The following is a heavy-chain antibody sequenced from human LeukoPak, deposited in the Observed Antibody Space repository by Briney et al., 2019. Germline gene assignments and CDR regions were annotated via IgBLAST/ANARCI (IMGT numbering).Heavy chain of an antibody. D-gene: IGHD2-2*01. Sequence: SETLSLTCTVSGGSISSGGYYWSWIRQPPGKGLEWIGYIYHSGSSYYNPSLKSRVTISVDRSKNQFSLKLSSVTAADTAVYYCARVRSGLVVPAVTGAWFDPWGQGTLVTVSS. CDR1: GGSISSGGYY. CDR3: ARVRSGLVVPAVTGAWFDP. V-gene: IGHV4-30-2*01. CDR2: IYHSGSS. J-gene: IGHJ5*02.